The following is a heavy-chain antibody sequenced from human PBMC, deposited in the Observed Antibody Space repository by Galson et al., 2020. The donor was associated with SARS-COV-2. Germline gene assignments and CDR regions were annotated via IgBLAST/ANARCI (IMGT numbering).Heavy chain of an antibody. V-gene: IGHV4-34*01. D-gene: IGHD3-9*01. CDR3: AREQTKNAVLTGYYYYYGMDV. CDR2: INHRGRT. J-gene: IGHJ6*02. Sequence: SQASETLSLTCAVYGGSFSGYYWSWIRQPPGKGLEWLGEINHRGRTNYNPSLKSRVTISVDTSKNQVSLKRSSVTAADTAVYYCAREQTKNAVLTGYYYYYGMDVWGQGTTVTVSS. CDR1: GGSFSGYY.